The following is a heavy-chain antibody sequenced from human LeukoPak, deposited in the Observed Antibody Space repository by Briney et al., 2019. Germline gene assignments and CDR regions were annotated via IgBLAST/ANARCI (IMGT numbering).Heavy chain of an antibody. V-gene: IGHV4-59*08. CDR3: ARQGPYCSGGSCYSVFGYYYYYGMDV. Sequence: SETLSLTCTVSGGSISSYYWSWIRQPPGKGLEWIGYIYYSGSTNYNPSLKGRVTISVDTSKNQFSLKLSSVTAADTAVYYCARQGPYCSGGSCYSVFGYYYYYGMDVWGQGTTVTVSS. J-gene: IGHJ6*02. CDR1: GGSISSYY. CDR2: IYYSGST. D-gene: IGHD2-15*01.